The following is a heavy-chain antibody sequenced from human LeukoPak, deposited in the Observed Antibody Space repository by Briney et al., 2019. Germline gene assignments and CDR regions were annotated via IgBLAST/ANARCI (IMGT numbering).Heavy chain of an antibody. D-gene: IGHD5-12*01. J-gene: IGHJ6*03. V-gene: IGHV4-4*02. CDR2: IYHSGST. CDR3: ARVGSGYGTPDTGSYYYYYMDV. CDR1: GGSISSSNW. Sequence: SETLSLTCAVSGGSISSSNWWSWVRQPPGKGLEWIGEIYHSGSTNYNPSLKSRVTISVDTSKNQFSLKLSSVTAADTAVYYCARVGSGYGTPDTGSYYYYYMDVWGKGTTVTVSS.